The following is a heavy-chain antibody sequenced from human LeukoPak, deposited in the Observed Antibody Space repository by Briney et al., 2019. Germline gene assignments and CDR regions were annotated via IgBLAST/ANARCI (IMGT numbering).Heavy chain of an antibody. CDR3: ARGTAIAAAVDSYDMDV. D-gene: IGHD6-13*01. V-gene: IGHV1-46*01. Sequence: ASVNVSCKASGYTFTTYYMHWVRQAPGQGLEWMGIINPSGGSTSYAQKFQGRATMTRDTSTSTVYMELSSLRSEDTAVYYCARGTAIAAAVDSYDMDVWGQGTTVTVSS. CDR2: INPSGGST. CDR1: GYTFTTYY. J-gene: IGHJ6*02.